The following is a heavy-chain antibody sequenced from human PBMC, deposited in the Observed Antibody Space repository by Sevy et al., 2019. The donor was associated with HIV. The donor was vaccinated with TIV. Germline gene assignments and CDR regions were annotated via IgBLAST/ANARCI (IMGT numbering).Heavy chain of an antibody. J-gene: IGHJ6*02. D-gene: IGHD2-2*01. CDR1: GFSVSDTY. CDR3: ARDCSSANCLWGMDV. CDR2: IKRDGSEK. V-gene: IGHV3-7*03. Sequence: GGSLRLSCAASGFSVSDTYMSWVRQAPGKGLEWVANIKRDGSEKYYVASVKGLFTISRDNAKTSLYLQMNSLRVEDTAMYYCARDCSSANCLWGMDVWGQGTMVTVSS.